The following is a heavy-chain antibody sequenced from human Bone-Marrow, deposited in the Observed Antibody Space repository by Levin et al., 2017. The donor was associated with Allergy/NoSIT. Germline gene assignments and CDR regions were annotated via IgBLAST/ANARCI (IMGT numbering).Heavy chain of an antibody. V-gene: IGHV4-31*03. J-gene: IGHJ4*02. Sequence: SQTLSLTCTVSGGSISSGGYYWSWIRQHPGKGLEWIGYIYYSGSTYYNPSLKSRVTISVDTSKNQFSLKLSSVTAADTAVYYCARARGVVVPAATDPRPPGPYFDYWGQGTLVTVSS. CDR3: ARARGVVVPAATDPRPPGPYFDY. D-gene: IGHD2-2*01. CDR2: IYYSGST. CDR1: GGSISSGGYY.